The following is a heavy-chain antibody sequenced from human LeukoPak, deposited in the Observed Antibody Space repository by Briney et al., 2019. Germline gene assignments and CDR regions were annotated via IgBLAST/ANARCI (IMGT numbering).Heavy chain of an antibody. CDR2: ISGSGGST. Sequence: PGGSLRLSCAASGFTFSSYAMSWVRQAPGKGLEWVSAISGSGGSTYYADSVKGRFTISRDNSKNTLYLQMNSLRAEDTAVYYCAKDCSGGSCYSGFDYWGQGPLVTVSS. D-gene: IGHD2-15*01. CDR1: GFTFSSYA. J-gene: IGHJ4*02. CDR3: AKDCSGGSCYSGFDY. V-gene: IGHV3-23*01.